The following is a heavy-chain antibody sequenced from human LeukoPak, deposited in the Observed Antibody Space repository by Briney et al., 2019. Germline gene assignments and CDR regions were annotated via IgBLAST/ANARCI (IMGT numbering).Heavy chain of an antibody. CDR3: ARQADRSGGWNDY. J-gene: IGHJ4*02. D-gene: IGHD6-19*01. Sequence: PGGSLRLSCAASGFTFSSYAMSWVRQAPGKGLEWVSAISGSGGSTYYADSVKGRFTISRDNSKNTLYLQMNSLRAEDTAVYHCARQADRSGGWNDYWGQGALVAVSS. CDR1: GFTFSSYA. CDR2: ISGSGGST. V-gene: IGHV3-23*01.